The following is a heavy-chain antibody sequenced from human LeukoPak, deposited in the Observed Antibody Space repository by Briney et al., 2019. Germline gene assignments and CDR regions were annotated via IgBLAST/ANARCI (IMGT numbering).Heavy chain of an antibody. CDR2: IRYDGSNK. V-gene: IGHV3-30*02. CDR3: AKGALHYGDYLIEAFDV. D-gene: IGHD4-17*01. J-gene: IGHJ3*01. CDR1: GFTFSSYA. Sequence: GGSLRLSCAASGFTFSSYAMHWVRQAPGKGLEWVAFIRYDGSNKYYADSVKGRFTISRDNSKNTLYLQMNSLRAEDTAVYYCAKGALHYGDYLIEAFDVWGQGTMVTVSS.